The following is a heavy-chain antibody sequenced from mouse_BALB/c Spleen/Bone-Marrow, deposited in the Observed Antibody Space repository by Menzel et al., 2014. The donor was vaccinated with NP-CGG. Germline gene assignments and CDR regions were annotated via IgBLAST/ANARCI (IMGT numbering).Heavy chain of an antibody. D-gene: IGHD1-1*01. J-gene: IGHJ4*01. CDR3: ARYYYRTMDY. CDR1: GFNIKDTY. CDR2: IDPANGNT. Sequence: VQLQQPGAELVKPGASVKLSCTASGFNIKDTYMHWVKQRPEQGLEWIGRIDPANGNTKYDPKFQGRATVTAGTSSSTAYLQLSSLTSEDTAVYYCARYYYRTMDYWGQGTSVTVSS. V-gene: IGHV14-3*02.